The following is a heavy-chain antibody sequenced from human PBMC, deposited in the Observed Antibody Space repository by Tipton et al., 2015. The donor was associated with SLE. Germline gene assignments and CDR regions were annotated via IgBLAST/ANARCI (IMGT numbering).Heavy chain of an antibody. Sequence: LRLSCAASGFTFSSYSMNWVRQAPGKGLEWIGEINHRGSTNYNPPLKSGLTISVDTSKNQFSLKVSSVTAADTAIYYCARGESPGGTFDYWGQGTLITVSS. V-gene: IGHV4-34*01. CDR1: GFTFSSYS. CDR2: INHRGST. D-gene: IGHD1-26*01. J-gene: IGHJ4*02. CDR3: ARGESPGGTFDY.